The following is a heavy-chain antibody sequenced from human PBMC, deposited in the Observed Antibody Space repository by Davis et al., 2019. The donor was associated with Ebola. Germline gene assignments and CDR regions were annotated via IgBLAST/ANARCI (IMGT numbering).Heavy chain of an antibody. D-gene: IGHD3-10*01. V-gene: IGHV4-38-2*02. J-gene: IGHJ4*02. Sequence: SETLSLTCSVSGFSISSGYFWGWIRQPPGKGLEWIGNLYHGGGTNYSPSLKSRLTISVDTSKNHFSLKLSSVTTADTAVYYCARVWNDYGSGSYYDYWGQGILVTVSS. CDR1: GFSISSGYF. CDR3: ARVWNDYGSGSYYDY. CDR2: LYHGGGT.